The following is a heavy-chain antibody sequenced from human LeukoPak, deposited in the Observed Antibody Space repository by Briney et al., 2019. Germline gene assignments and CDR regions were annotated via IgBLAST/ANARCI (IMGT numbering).Heavy chain of an antibody. CDR1: GFTFSSYE. D-gene: IGHD4-23*01. Sequence: PGGSLRLSCAASGFTFSSYEMNWVRQAPGKGLEWVSYISSSGSTIYYADSVKGRFTISRDNAKNSLYLQMNSLRAEDTALYYCARDPIARRYGGNSKPTMSDYWGQGTLVTVSS. CDR3: ARDPIARRYGGNSKPTMSDY. J-gene: IGHJ4*02. CDR2: ISSSGSTI. V-gene: IGHV3-48*03.